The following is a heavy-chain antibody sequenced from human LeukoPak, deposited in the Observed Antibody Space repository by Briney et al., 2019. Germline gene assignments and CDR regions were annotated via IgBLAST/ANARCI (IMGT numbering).Heavy chain of an antibody. J-gene: IGHJ4*02. CDR3: ARDRGSGWFYDIDY. Sequence: PGGSLRLSCAASGFTCSSYSMNSVGQAPGHGLQWVSSISSSSSYIYYADSVKGRFTISRDNAKNSLFLQMNSLRAEDTAVYYCARDRGSGWFYDIDYWGQGTLVTVSS. CDR2: ISSSSSYI. V-gene: IGHV3-21*01. CDR1: GFTCSSYS. D-gene: IGHD6-19*01.